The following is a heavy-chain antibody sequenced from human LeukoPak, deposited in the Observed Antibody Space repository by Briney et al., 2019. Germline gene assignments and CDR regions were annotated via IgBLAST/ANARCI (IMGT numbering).Heavy chain of an antibody. CDR1: GFTFSSYT. D-gene: IGHD6-19*01. V-gene: IGHV4-34*01. CDR3: ARDRWLVKYYFDY. J-gene: IGHJ4*02. CDR2: INHSGST. Sequence: GSLRLSCAASGFTFSSYTMNWVRQPPGKGLEWIGEINHSGSTNYNPSLKSRVTISVDTSKNQFSLKLSSVTAADTAVYYCARDRWLVKYYFDYWGQGTLVTVSS.